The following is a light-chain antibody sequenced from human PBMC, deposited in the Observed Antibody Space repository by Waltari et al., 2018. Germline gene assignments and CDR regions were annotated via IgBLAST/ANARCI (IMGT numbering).Light chain of an antibody. CDR3: SSYTSSTTLLLI. V-gene: IGLV2-14*03. J-gene: IGLJ2*01. CDR1: SSDVGGYNY. Sequence: QSALTQPASASGSPGQSITISCTGTSSDVGGYNYVSWYQKHPGKAPKLLIYDVSNRPSGVSNRFSASKSGNTASLIISGLQAEDEADYYCSSYTSSTTLLLIFGGGTKLTVL. CDR2: DVS.